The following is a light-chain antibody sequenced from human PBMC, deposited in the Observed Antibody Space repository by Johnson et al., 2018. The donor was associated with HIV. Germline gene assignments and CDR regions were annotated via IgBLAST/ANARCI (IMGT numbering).Light chain of an antibody. CDR2: ENN. Sequence: QSVLTQPPSVSAAPGQKVTISCSGSSSNIGGHYVSWYQQLPGTAPKLLIYENNKRPSGIPDRFSGSKSGTSATLGITGLQTGDEADYYCGTWDSSLSVYVFGTGTKVTVL. V-gene: IGLV1-51*02. J-gene: IGLJ1*01. CDR1: SSNIGGHY. CDR3: GTWDSSLSVYV.